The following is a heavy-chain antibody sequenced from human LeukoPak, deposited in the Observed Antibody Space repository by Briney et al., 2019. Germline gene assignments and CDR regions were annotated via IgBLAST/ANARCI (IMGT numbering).Heavy chain of an antibody. V-gene: IGHV3-48*01. D-gene: IGHD2-15*01. CDR3: AKDVMRCSGGCI. CDR1: GFTFSDYN. Sequence: GGSLRLSCVASGFTFSDYNMNWVRQAPGKGLEWISYIRSGDGAIYYADCVKGRFTISRDNAEKSVYLQMSSLRAEDTAIYYCAKDVMRCSGGCIWGQGTLVTVSS. J-gene: IGHJ4*02. CDR2: IRSGDGAI.